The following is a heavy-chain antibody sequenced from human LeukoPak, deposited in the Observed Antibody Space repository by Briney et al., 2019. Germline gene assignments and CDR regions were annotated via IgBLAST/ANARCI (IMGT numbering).Heavy chain of an antibody. Sequence: GSLRLSCAASGFTFSSYWMHWVRQVPGKGLVWVSRVNSDGSSTSYADSVKGRFTISRDNAKNTLYVQMNSLRAEDTAVYYCSTGSGHAFDIWGRGTMVTVSS. CDR1: GFTFSSYW. CDR2: VNSDGSST. V-gene: IGHV3-74*01. D-gene: IGHD3-10*01. J-gene: IGHJ3*02. CDR3: STGSGHAFDI.